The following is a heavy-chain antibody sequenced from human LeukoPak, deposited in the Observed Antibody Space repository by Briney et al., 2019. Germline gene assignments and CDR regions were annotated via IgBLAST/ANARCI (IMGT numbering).Heavy chain of an antibody. CDR2: INPNSGGT. CDR3: ARDHRAPYYYDSGGYYLRGYFDS. J-gene: IGHJ4*02. Sequence: GASVKVSCKASGYTLIDYYIHWLRQAPGQGLEWMGWINPNSGGTNYAQKFQGRVTMTRDTSISTAYMELSRLKSDDTAVYFCARDHRAPYYYDSGGYYLRGYFDSWGQGTVLAVSS. CDR1: GYTLIDYY. D-gene: IGHD3-22*01. V-gene: IGHV1-2*02.